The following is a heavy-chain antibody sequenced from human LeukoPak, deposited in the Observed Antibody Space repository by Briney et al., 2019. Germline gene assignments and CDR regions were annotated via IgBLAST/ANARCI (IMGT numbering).Heavy chain of an antibody. CDR3: ARDTLGAYYYDSSGYYDY. V-gene: IGHV3-30-3*01. Sequence: GGSLRLSCAASGFTFSSYAMHWVRQAPGKGLEWVAVISYDGSNKYYADSVKGRFTISRDNSKNTLCLQMNSLRAEDTAVYYCARDTLGAYYYDSSGYYDYWGQGTLVTVSS. CDR1: GFTFSSYA. J-gene: IGHJ4*02. D-gene: IGHD3-22*01. CDR2: ISYDGSNK.